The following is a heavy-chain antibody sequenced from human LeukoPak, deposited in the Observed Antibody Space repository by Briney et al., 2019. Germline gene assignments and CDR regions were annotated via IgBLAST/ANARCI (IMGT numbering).Heavy chain of an antibody. CDR2: IRYDGSSK. CDR3: ANYVGYCSSTSCRDDAFDI. Sequence: PGGSLRLSCAASGFTFSSYGMRWVRQAPSKGLEWVAFIRYDGSSKYYADSVKGRFTTSRDNSKNTLYLKMNSLRAEDTSVYYCANYVGYCSSTSCRDDAFDIWGQGTMVTVSS. CDR1: GFTFSSYG. J-gene: IGHJ3*02. V-gene: IGHV3-30*02. D-gene: IGHD2-2*03.